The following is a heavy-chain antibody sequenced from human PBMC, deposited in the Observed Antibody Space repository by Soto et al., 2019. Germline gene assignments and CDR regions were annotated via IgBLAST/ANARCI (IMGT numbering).Heavy chain of an antibody. Sequence: QVQLQESGPGLVKPSQTLSLTCTVSGGSISSGDESWSWIRQPPGKGLEWIGDINYSGSTYYTPSLKTRVTISVNTSKNQFSLKLSSVPAADTAVYFCARVGDVLPLDYWGQGTLVTVSS. CDR3: ARVGDVLPLDY. J-gene: IGHJ4*02. D-gene: IGHD3-10*01. CDR2: INYSGST. CDR1: GGSISSGDES. V-gene: IGHV4-30-4*01.